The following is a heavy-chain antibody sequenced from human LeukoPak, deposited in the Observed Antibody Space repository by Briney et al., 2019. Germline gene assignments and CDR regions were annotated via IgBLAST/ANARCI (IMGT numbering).Heavy chain of an antibody. CDR3: ARAPRKAVAFDY. Sequence: PGGSLRLSCAASGFTFSSYWMHWVRQAPGKGLAWVSRINSDGSSTSYADSVKGRFTISRDNAKNTLYLQMNSLRAEDTAVYYCARAPRKAVAFDYWGQGTLVTVSS. CDR2: INSDGSST. D-gene: IGHD6-19*01. V-gene: IGHV3-74*01. CDR1: GFTFSSYW. J-gene: IGHJ4*02.